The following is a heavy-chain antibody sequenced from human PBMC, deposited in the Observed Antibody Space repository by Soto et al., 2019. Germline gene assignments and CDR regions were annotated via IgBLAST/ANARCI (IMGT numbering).Heavy chain of an antibody. Sequence: GGSLRLSCAASGLTVSSNYMSWVRQAPGKGLEWVSVIYSGGSIYYADSVKGRFTISRDNSKNTLYLQMNSLRAEDTGVYYCAREAYCTSSSCYTRYGMDVWGQGTTVTVSS. CDR2: IYSGGSI. CDR1: GLTVSSNY. CDR3: AREAYCTSSSCYTRYGMDV. V-gene: IGHV3-53*01. D-gene: IGHD2-2*02. J-gene: IGHJ6*02.